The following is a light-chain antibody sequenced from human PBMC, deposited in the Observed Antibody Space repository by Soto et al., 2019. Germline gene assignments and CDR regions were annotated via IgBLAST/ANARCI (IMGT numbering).Light chain of an antibody. V-gene: IGLV2-23*02. Sequence: QSALTQPASVSGSPGQSITISCTGTSSDVGSYNLVSWYQQHAGKAPKLMIYEVSKRPSGVSNRFSGSKSGNTASLTISGLQAEDEADYYCCSYAGRAYVFGTGTKVTVL. J-gene: IGLJ1*01. CDR2: EVS. CDR1: SSDVGSYNL. CDR3: CSYAGRAYV.